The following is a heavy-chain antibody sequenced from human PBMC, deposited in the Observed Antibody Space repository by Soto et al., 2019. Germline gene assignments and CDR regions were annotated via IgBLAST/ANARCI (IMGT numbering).Heavy chain of an antibody. CDR2: IYYSGST. CDR3: ARGSSTQTNTGAFDI. J-gene: IGHJ3*02. D-gene: IGHD5-18*01. V-gene: IGHV4-59*01. Sequence: SETLSLTCTVSGGSISSYYWSWIRQPPGKGLEWIEYIYYSGSTNYNPSLKSRVTISVDTSKNQFSLKLSSVTAADTAVYYCARGSSTQTNTGAFDIWGQGTMVTVSS. CDR1: GGSISSYY.